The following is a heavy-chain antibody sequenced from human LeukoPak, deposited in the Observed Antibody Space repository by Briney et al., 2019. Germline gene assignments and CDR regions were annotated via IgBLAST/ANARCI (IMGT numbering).Heavy chain of an antibody. Sequence: ASVKVSCKASGYTFTGYYMHWVRQAPGQGLEWMGWINPNSGGTNYAQKFQGRVTMTRDTSISTAYMELSRLRSDDTAVYYCARDWKLYCSGGSCLTDDYWGQGTLVTVSS. CDR3: ARDWKLYCSGGSCLTDDY. D-gene: IGHD2-15*01. CDR1: GYTFTGYY. CDR2: INPNSGGT. V-gene: IGHV1-2*02. J-gene: IGHJ4*02.